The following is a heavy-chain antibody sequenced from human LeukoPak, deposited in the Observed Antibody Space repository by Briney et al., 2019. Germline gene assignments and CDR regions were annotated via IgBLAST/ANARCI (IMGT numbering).Heavy chain of an antibody. CDR3: ARYDYYDSRGYFTGPFFDY. V-gene: IGHV4-59*01. J-gene: IGHJ4*02. CDR1: GGSISSYY. Sequence: SETLSLTCTVSGGSISSYYWSWIRQPPGKGLEWIGYIYYSGSTNYNPSLKSRVTISVDTSKNQFSLKLSSVTAADTAVYYCARYDYYDSRGYFTGPFFDYWGQGTLVTVSS. CDR2: IYYSGST. D-gene: IGHD3-22*01.